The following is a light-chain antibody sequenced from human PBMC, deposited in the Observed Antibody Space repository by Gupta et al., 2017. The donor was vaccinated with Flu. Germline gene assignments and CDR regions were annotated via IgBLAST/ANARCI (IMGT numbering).Light chain of an antibody. CDR1: SSNIGSNT. CDR3: AACDDSRNGWV. J-gene: IGLJ3*02. CDR2: SNN. V-gene: IGLV1-44*01. Sequence: QSVLTQPPSASGTPGPRVTISCSGSSSNIGSNTVNWYQQLPGTAPKLLIYSNNQRPSGVPDRFSGSKSGTSASLAISGLQAEDEADYYCAACDDSRNGWVFGGGTKLTVL.